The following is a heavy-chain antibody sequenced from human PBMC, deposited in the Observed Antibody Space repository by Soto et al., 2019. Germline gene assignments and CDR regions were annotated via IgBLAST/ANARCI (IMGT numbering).Heavy chain of an antibody. J-gene: IGHJ4*02. CDR2: ISGSGGST. Sequence: RSLRLSCAASGFTFSSYAMSWVHQAPGKGLEWVSAISGSGGSTYYADSVKGRFTISRDNSKNTLYLQMNSLRAEDTAVYYCAKDPEEEYSSSWTTGGDYWGQGTLVTVSS. V-gene: IGHV3-23*01. CDR3: AKDPEEEYSSSWTTGGDY. D-gene: IGHD6-13*01. CDR1: GFTFSSYA.